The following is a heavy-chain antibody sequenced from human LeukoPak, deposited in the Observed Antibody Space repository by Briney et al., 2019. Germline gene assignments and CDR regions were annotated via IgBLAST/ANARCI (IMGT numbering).Heavy chain of an antibody. D-gene: IGHD1-26*01. CDR1: GGSISSYY. CDR3: ARGTKVGSWFDA. V-gene: IGHV4-59*01. J-gene: IGHJ5*02. Sequence: SETLSLTCTVSGGSISSYYWSWIRQPPGKGLEWIGYIYYSGSTNYNPSLKSRVTISVDTSKSQFSLKLSSVTAADTAVYYCARGTKVGSWFDAWGQGTLVTVSS. CDR2: IYYSGST.